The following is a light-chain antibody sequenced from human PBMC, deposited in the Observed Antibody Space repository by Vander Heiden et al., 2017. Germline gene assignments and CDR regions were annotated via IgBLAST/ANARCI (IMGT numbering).Light chain of an antibody. CDR1: QTIHKW. Sequence: IQMTQSPSTLSTSVEDRVTISCRASQTIHKWLAWYQQKPGQAPELLIYDASTLQSGVPSRFSGAGSGTEFTLTISSLQPDDFATYYCQQYYTFPWTFGRGTKVDI. V-gene: IGKV1-5*01. J-gene: IGKJ1*01. CDR2: DAS. CDR3: QQYYTFPWT.